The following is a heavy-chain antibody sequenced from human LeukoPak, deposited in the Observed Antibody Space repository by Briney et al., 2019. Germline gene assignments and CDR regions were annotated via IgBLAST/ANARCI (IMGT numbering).Heavy chain of an antibody. J-gene: IGHJ4*02. V-gene: IGHV4-59*01. D-gene: IGHD4-11*01. CDR2: ISYSGRA. CDR1: GGSISSDY. CDR3: ARGFYSPHY. Sequence: KPSGTLSLTCTVSGGSISSDYWSWIRQPPGKGLEWIGYISYSGRAYYNPPLKSRITISVDTNKNQFSLKLSSVTAADTAVYYCARGFYSPHYWGQGTLVSVSS.